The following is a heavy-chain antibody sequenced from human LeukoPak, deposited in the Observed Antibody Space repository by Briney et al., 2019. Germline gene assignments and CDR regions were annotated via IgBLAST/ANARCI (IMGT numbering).Heavy chain of an antibody. CDR3: ARDQDSYGQDYYDSSGYYR. CDR2: ISSSSSYI. CDR1: GFTFSSYS. J-gene: IGHJ4*02. D-gene: IGHD3-22*01. Sequence: GGSLRLSCAASGFTFSSYSVNWVRQAPGKGLEWVSSISSSSSYIYYADSVKGRFTISRDNAKNSLYLQMNSLRAEDTAVYYCARDQDSYGQDYYDSSGYYRWGQGTLVTVSS. V-gene: IGHV3-21*01.